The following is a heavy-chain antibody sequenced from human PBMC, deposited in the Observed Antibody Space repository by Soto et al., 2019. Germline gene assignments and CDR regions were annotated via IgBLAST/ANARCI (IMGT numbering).Heavy chain of an antibody. CDR1: GGSFSDYY. Sequence: PSETLSLTCSVYGGSFSDYYWSWIRQPSGKGLEWIGEINHSGSTKYNPSLKSRVTISVHTSKNQFSLKLSSVTAADTAVYYCARARKGSGSDYYYHYGMDVWGKGTTVTVSS. CDR3: ARARKGSGSDYYYHYGMDV. D-gene: IGHD3-3*01. V-gene: IGHV4-34*01. J-gene: IGHJ6*04. CDR2: INHSGST.